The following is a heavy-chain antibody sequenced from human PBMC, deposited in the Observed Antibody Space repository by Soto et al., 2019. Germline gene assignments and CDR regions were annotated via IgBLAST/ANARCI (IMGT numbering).Heavy chain of an antibody. D-gene: IGHD3-22*01. CDR3: ASSHAPYYYDTTGFFFGLDV. Sequence: QVRLVESGGGVVQPGRSLRLSCAASGFTFSNYAMHWVRQAPGKGLEWVAVMSFDETKKYHAASVEGRFTISSDDSQNTLVRQMNSLRAEDTALYFCASSHAPYYYDTTGFFFGLDVWGQGTTVVVSS. CDR2: MSFDETKK. CDR1: GFTFSNYA. J-gene: IGHJ6*02. V-gene: IGHV3-30*14.